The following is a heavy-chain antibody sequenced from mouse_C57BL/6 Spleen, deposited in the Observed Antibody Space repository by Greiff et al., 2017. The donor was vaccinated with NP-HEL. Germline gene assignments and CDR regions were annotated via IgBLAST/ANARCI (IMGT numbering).Heavy chain of an antibody. Sequence: QVQLQQSGAELVMPGASVKLSCKASGYTFTSYWMHWVKQRPGQGLEWIGEIDPSDSYTNYNQKFKGKSTLTVDKSSSTAYMQLSSLTSEDSAVYYCARGDYGNYVAYWGQGTLVTVSA. CDR3: ARGDYGNYVAY. CDR1: GYTFTSYW. J-gene: IGHJ3*01. CDR2: IDPSDSYT. D-gene: IGHD2-1*01. V-gene: IGHV1-69*01.